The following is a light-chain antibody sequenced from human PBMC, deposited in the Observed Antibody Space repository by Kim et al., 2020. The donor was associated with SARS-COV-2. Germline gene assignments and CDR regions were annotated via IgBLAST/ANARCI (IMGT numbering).Light chain of an antibody. J-gene: IGLJ3*02. V-gene: IGLV1-40*01. Sequence: RVTISCTGSSSNIGTGYDVHWYQRLPGTAPKLLISANTNRPSGVPDRFSGSKSGTSASLAINGLQAEDEAEYYCQCYDSSLSAWVFGGGTQLTVL. CDR2: ANT. CDR3: QCYDSSLSAWV. CDR1: SSNIGTGYD.